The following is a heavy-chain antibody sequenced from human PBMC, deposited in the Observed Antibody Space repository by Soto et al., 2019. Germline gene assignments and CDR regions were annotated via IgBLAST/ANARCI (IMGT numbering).Heavy chain of an antibody. CDR3: ARDVPGSGVPFWDY. V-gene: IGHV1-18*04. CDR1: GYTFTHYG. D-gene: IGHD2-15*01. Sequence: QIQLVQSGAEMKKPGASVKVSCKPSGYTFTHYGVSWLRQAPGQGLEWMGWISAYNGNTDYAHKFQGRVALTTDTSTSTAYMELRGLIPDDTAVYYCARDVPGSGVPFWDYWGQGTLVTVSS. J-gene: IGHJ4*02. CDR2: ISAYNGNT.